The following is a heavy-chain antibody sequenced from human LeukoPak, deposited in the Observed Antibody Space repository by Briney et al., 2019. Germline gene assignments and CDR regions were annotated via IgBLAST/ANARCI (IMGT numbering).Heavy chain of an antibody. CDR2: ISSSSSYI. CDR1: GFTFSSYS. J-gene: IGHJ3*02. CDR3: ARGGGYDSSGYYYGYRDAFDI. Sequence: PGGSLRLSRAASGFTFSSYSMNWVRQAPGKGLEWVSSISSSSSYIYYADSVKGRFTISRDNAKNSLYLQMNSLRAEDTAVYYCARGGGYDSSGYYYGYRDAFDIWGQGTMVTVSS. D-gene: IGHD3-22*01. V-gene: IGHV3-21*01.